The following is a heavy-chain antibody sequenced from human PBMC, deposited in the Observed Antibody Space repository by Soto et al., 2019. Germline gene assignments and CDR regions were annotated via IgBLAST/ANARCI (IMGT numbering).Heavy chain of an antibody. CDR3: ASSMVRGAYYYYGMDV. CDR1: GFTFSSYA. CDR2: ISSSSSTI. D-gene: IGHD3-10*01. Sequence: PGGSLRLSCAASGFTFSSYAMSWVRQAPGKGLEWVSYISSSSSTIYYADSVKGRFTISRDNAKNSLYLQMNSLRDEDTAVYYCASSMVRGAYYYYGMDVWGQGTTVTVSS. J-gene: IGHJ6*02. V-gene: IGHV3-48*02.